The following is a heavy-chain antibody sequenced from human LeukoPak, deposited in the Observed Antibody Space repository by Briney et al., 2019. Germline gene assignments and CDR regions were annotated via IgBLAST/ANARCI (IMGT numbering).Heavy chain of an antibody. V-gene: IGHV3-7*01. D-gene: IGHD3-3*01. CDR3: ARDVMTTFGVVNVLEHAFDI. CDR2: IKQDGSEK. Sequence: PGGSLRLSCAASGFTFSSYWMSWVRQAPGKGLEWVANIKQDGSEKHYLDSVKGRFTISRDNAKNSLYPQMNSLRAEDTAVYYCARDVMTTFGVVNVLEHAFDIWGQGTMVTVSS. CDR1: GFTFSSYW. J-gene: IGHJ3*02.